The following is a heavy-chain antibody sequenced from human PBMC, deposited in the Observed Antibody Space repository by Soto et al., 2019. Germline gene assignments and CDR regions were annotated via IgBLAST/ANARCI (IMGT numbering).Heavy chain of an antibody. CDR3: AKVIDYGDYDPYMDV. CDR1: GFTFSSYG. Sequence: GGSLRLSCAASGFTFSSYGMHWVRQAPGKGLEWVAVISYDGSNKYYADSVKGRFTISRDNSKNTLYLQMNSLRAEDTAVYYCAKVIDYGDYDPYMDVWGKGTTVTVSS. V-gene: IGHV3-30*18. CDR2: ISYDGSNK. J-gene: IGHJ6*03. D-gene: IGHD4-17*01.